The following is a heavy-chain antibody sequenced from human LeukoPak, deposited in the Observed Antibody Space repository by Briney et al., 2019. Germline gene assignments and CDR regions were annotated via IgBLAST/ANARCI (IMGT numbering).Heavy chain of an antibody. CDR3: ARVTGTTPFDY. J-gene: IGHJ4*02. CDR1: GDSISSSNY. D-gene: IGHD1-1*01. CDR2: ISHSGST. Sequence: SGTLSLTCAVSGDSISSSNYWSWARQPPGKGLEWIGEISHSGSTNYNPSLESRVTISVDKSKNQFSLKLNSVTAADTAIYFCARVTGTTPFDYWGQGILVTVSS. V-gene: IGHV4-4*02.